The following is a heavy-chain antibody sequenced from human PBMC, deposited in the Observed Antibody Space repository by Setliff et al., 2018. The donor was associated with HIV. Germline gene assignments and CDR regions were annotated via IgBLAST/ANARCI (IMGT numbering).Heavy chain of an antibody. J-gene: IGHJ3*02. CDR2: MNPNSGNT. CDR3: ARQRSIAARPNSAFDI. CDR1: GYTFTSYD. D-gene: IGHD6-6*01. Sequence: VASVKVSCKASGYTFTSYDINWVRQATGQGLEWMGWMNPNSGNTDYAQKFQGRVTITRNTSITTAYMELSSLKASDTAMYYCARQRSIAARPNSAFDIWGQGTMVTVSS. V-gene: IGHV1-8*03.